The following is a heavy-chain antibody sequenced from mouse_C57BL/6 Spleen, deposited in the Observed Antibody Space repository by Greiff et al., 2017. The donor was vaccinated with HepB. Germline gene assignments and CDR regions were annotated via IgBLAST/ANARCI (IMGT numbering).Heavy chain of an antibody. Sequence: VKLEESGPGLVAPSQSLSITCTVSGFSLTSYGVHWVRQPPGKGLEWLVVIWSDGSTTYNSALKSRLSISKDNSKSQVFLKMNSLQTDDTAMYYCARHNDYDSYAMDYWGQGTSVTVSS. J-gene: IGHJ4*01. CDR1: GFSLTSYG. CDR2: IWSDGST. D-gene: IGHD2-4*01. CDR3: ARHNDYDSYAMDY. V-gene: IGHV2-6-1*01.